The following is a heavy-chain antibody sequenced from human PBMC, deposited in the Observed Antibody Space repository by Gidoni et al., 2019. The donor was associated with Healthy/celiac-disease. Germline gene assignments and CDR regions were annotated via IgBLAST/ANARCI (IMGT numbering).Heavy chain of an antibody. Sequence: QVQLVQSGAEVKKPGSSVKVSCKASGGTFSSYAISWVRQAPGQGLEGRGGIIPIFGTANDEQKFQGRVTITADESTSTAYMELSSLRSEDTAVYYCARGLRGDFWSGYIDYWGQGTLVTVSS. CDR2: IIPIFGTA. CDR1: GGTFSSYA. CDR3: ARGLRGDFWSGYIDY. V-gene: IGHV1-69*01. J-gene: IGHJ4*02. D-gene: IGHD3-3*01.